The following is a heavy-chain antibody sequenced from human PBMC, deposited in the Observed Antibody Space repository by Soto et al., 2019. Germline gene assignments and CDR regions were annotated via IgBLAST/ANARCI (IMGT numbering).Heavy chain of an antibody. CDR3: VEDYYDSSGYSKG. J-gene: IGHJ4*02. CDR2: ISSNGGST. CDR1: GFTFSSYA. D-gene: IGHD3-22*01. V-gene: IGHV3-64D*08. Sequence: PGGSLRLSCSASGFTFSSYAMHLVRQAPGKGLEYVSAISSNGGSTYYADSVKGRFTISRDNSKNTLYLQMSSLRAEDTAVYYCVEDYYDSSGYSKGWGQGTLVTVSS.